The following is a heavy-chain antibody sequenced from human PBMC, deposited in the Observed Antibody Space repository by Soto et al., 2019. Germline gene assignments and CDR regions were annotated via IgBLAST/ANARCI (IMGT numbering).Heavy chain of an antibody. J-gene: IGHJ5*02. V-gene: IGHV4-34*01. D-gene: IGHD3-3*01. CDR3: ATRITVFGLLIPPFDP. CDR1: GGSFSGYY. CDR2: INHSGST. Sequence: SETLSLTCAVYGGSFSGYYWSWIRQPPGKGLEWIGEINHSGSTNYNPSLKSRVAISVDTSKNQFSLRLSSVTAADTAIYYCATRITVFGLLIPPFDPWGQGTQVTVSS.